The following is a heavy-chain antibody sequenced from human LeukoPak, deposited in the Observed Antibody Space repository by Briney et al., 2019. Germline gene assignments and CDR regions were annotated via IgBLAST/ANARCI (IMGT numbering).Heavy chain of an antibody. D-gene: IGHD3-10*01. V-gene: IGHV1-69*05. Sequence: SVKVSCKASGGTFSSYTISWVRQAPGQGLEWMGRIIPIFGTANYAQKFQGRVTITTDESTSTAYMELSSLRSEDTAVYYCASGTAHYYGSGRLASWGQGTLVTVSS. J-gene: IGHJ4*02. CDR2: IIPIFGTA. CDR1: GGTFSSYT. CDR3: ASGTAHYYGSGRLAS.